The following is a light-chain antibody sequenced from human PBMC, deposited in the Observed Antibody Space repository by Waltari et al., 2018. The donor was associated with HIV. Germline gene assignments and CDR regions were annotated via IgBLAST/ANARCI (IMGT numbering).Light chain of an antibody. CDR1: SSNIVTNY. J-gene: IGLJ2*01. Sequence: RVTISCSGSSSNIVTNYVSWYKQFPGTAPELLVYHTNQRPLGVPERYSGSKSGTSASLAISGLRSEDEAAYYCAAWDDSLSAWLFGGGTRLNVL. CDR2: HTN. CDR3: AAWDDSLSAWL. V-gene: IGLV1-47*01.